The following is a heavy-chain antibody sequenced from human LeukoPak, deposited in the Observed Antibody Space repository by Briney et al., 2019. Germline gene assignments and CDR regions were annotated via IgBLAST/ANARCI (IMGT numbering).Heavy chain of an antibody. D-gene: IGHD6-19*01. J-gene: IGHJ3*02. CDR2: IYHSGST. V-gene: IGHV4-4*02. CDR3: ARGRNSSGWYGFAFDI. Sequence: GSLRLSCAASGFTFSSYSMNWVRQPPGKGLEWIGEIYHSGSTNYNPSLKSRVTISVDKSKNQFSLKLSSVTAADTAVYYCARGRNSSGWYGFAFDIWGQGTMVTVSS. CDR1: GFTFSSYSM.